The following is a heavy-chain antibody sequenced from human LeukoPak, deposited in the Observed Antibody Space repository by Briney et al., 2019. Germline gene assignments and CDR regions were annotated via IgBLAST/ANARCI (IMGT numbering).Heavy chain of an antibody. CDR1: GFTFSSYE. CDR2: ISSSGSTI. Sequence: GGSLRLSCAASGFTFSSYEMNWVRQAPGKGLEWVSYISSSGSTIYYADSVKGRFTMSRDNAKNSLYLQMSSLRAEDTAVYYCARDLQRSTAAIRRGYYYGMDVWGQGTTVTVSS. J-gene: IGHJ6*02. D-gene: IGHD2-2*01. V-gene: IGHV3-48*03. CDR3: ARDLQRSTAAIRRGYYYGMDV.